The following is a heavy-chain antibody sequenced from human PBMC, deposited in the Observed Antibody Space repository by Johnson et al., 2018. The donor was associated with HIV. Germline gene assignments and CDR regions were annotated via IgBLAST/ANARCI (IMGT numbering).Heavy chain of an antibody. Sequence: QVQLVESGGGVVQPGRSLRLSCAASGFTFNSYGMHWVRQAPGKGLEWVSVIYSGGSTYYADSVKGRFTISRDSSKNTLFLQMNSLRADDTAVYYCAKDGAFDILGQGTLVTVSS. CDR2: IYSGGST. CDR3: AKDGAFDI. V-gene: IGHV3-NL1*01. CDR1: GFTFNSYG. J-gene: IGHJ3*02.